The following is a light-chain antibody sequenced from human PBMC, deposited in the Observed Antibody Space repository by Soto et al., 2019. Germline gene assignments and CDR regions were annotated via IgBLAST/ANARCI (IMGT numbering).Light chain of an antibody. V-gene: IGKV3D-20*02. J-gene: IGKJ4*01. CDR3: QQRSNWVT. Sequence: EIVMTQSPGTLSFTPGERATLSCRASQSISSTYLAWYQQKRGQAPRLLIYGASSRATDIPARFSGSGSGTDFTLTISSLEPEDFAVYYCQQRSNWVTFGGGTKVDI. CDR1: QSISSTY. CDR2: GAS.